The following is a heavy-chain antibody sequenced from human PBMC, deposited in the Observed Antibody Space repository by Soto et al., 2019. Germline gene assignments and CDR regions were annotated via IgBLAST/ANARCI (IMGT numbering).Heavy chain of an antibody. CDR3: ARMIYCSGMSCFDFDY. J-gene: IGHJ4*01. V-gene: IGHV4-39*01. Sequence: SETRCLTCTVSGGSISSSSDYGCCIRQPPGKGLEWIGSIYYSGYTYYTPSLKSRVTISVDTSKNQFSLKLSSVTAADTAIYYCARMIYCSGMSCFDFDYWGHGTLVT. CDR2: IYYSGYT. CDR1: GGSISSSSDY. D-gene: IGHD2-15*01.